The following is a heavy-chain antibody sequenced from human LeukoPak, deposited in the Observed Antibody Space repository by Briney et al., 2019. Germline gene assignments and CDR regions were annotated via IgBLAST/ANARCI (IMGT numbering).Heavy chain of an antibody. Sequence: ETLSLTCTVSGGSISSSSYYWGWVRQAPGKGLEWVSSISVSSSSLYYADSVKGRFTISRDNAKNSLYLQMNSLRAEDTAVYYCAKSFWWFGEFSPFDYWGQGTLVTVSS. J-gene: IGHJ4*02. V-gene: IGHV3-21*01. CDR2: ISVSSSSL. CDR3: AKSFWWFGEFSPFDY. CDR1: GGSISSSSYY. D-gene: IGHD3-10*01.